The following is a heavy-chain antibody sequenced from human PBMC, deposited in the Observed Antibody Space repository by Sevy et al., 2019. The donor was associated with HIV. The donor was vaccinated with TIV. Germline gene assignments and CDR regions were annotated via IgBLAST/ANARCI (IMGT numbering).Heavy chain of an antibody. Sequence: SETLSLTCTVSGGSISSYYWSWIRQPPGKGLEWIGYIYYSGSTNYNPSLKSRVTISVDTSKNQFSLKLSSVTAADTAVYYCARARPLYYYDSSGYYFDYWGQGTLVTVSP. CDR2: IYYSGST. D-gene: IGHD3-22*01. J-gene: IGHJ4*02. CDR3: ARARPLYYYDSSGYYFDY. V-gene: IGHV4-59*01. CDR1: GGSISSYY.